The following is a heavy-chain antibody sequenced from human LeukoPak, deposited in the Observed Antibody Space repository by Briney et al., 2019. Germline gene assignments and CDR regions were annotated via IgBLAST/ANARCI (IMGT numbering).Heavy chain of an antibody. CDR1: GGSISSGGYS. CDR3: AREGIYYDSSGYYHDAFDI. Sequence: PSETLSLTCAVSGGSISSGGYSWSWIRQPPGKGLEWIGYIYHSGSTYYNPSLKSRVTISVDRSKNQFSLKLSSVTAADTAVYYCAREGIYYDSSGYYHDAFDIWGQGTMVTVSS. D-gene: IGHD3-22*01. J-gene: IGHJ3*02. CDR2: IYHSGST. V-gene: IGHV4-30-2*01.